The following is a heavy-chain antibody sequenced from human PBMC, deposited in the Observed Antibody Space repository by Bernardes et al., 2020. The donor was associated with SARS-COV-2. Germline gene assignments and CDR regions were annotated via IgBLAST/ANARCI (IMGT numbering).Heavy chain of an antibody. CDR1: GFTFSSYG. D-gene: IGHD1-26*01. V-gene: IGHV3-30*03. CDR3: ARDAGVGATVGRFEP. J-gene: IGHJ5*02. CDR2: ISYDGSNK. Sequence: GGSLRLSCAASGFTFSSYGMHWVRQAPGKGLEWVAVISYDGSNKYYADSVKGRFTISSDNSKNMVYLQMHSLRTEDTAVYYCARDAGVGATVGRFEPWGQGTLVTVSS.